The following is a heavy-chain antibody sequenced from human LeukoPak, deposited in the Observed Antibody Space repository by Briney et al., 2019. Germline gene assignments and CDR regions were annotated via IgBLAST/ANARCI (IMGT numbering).Heavy chain of an antibody. CDR3: AREGGQTLDYYGSGSSLDY. D-gene: IGHD3-10*01. J-gene: IGHJ4*02. V-gene: IGHV1-2*02. Sequence: ASVKVSCKASGYTFTGYYMHWVRQAPGQGLEWMGWINPNSGGTNYAQKFQGRVTMTRDTSISTAYMELSRLRSDDTAVYYCAREGGQTLDYYGSGSSLDYWGQGTLVTVSS. CDR2: INPNSGGT. CDR1: GYTFTGYY.